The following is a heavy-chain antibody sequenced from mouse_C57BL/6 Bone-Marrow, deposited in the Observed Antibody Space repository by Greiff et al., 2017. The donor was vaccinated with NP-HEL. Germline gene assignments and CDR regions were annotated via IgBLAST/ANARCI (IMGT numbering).Heavy chain of an antibody. CDR2: ISSGSSTI. D-gene: IGHD2-3*01. Sequence: EVKLVESGGGLVKPGGSLKLSYAASGFTFSDYGMHWVRQAPEKGLEWVAYISSGSSTIYYADTVKGRFTISRDNAKNTLFLQMTSLRSEDTAMYYCARNGYYVPAYWGQGTLVTVSA. CDR1: GFTFSDYG. V-gene: IGHV5-17*01. J-gene: IGHJ3*01. CDR3: ARNGYYVPAY.